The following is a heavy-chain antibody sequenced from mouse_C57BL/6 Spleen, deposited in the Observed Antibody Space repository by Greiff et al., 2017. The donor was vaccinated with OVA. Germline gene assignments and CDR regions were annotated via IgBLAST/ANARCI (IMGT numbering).Heavy chain of an antibody. CDR3: TRDYYGSSYFDY. D-gene: IGHD1-1*01. CDR2: ISSGGDYI. Sequence: EVMLVESGAGLVKPGGSLKLSCAASGFTFSSYAMSWVRQTPEKRLEWVAYISSGGDYIYYADTVKGRFTISRDNARNTLYLQMSSLKSEDTAMYYCTRDYYGSSYFDYWGQGTTLTVSS. V-gene: IGHV5-9-1*02. CDR1: GFTFSSYA. J-gene: IGHJ2*01.